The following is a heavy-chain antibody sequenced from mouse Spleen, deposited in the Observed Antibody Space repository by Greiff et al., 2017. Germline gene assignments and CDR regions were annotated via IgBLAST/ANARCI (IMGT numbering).Heavy chain of an antibody. CDR3: AREDYRYDGDFDY. V-gene: IGHV5-6-3*01. CDR2: INSNGGST. J-gene: IGHJ2*01. Sequence: DVKLVESGGGLVQPGGSLKLSCAASGFTFSSYGMSWVRQTPDKRLELVATINSNGGSTYYPDSVKGRFTISRDNAKNTLYLQMSSLKSEDTAMYYCAREDYRYDGDFDYWGQGTTLTVSS. D-gene: IGHD2-14*01. CDR1: GFTFSSYG.